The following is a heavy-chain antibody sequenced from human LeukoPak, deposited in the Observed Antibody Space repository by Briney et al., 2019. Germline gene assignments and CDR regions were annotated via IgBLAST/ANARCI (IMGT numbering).Heavy chain of an antibody. CDR3: AGAIAEAGTDC. CDR2: INSDGYSI. J-gene: IGHJ4*02. CDR1: GFTFSAYW. Sequence: GGSLRLSCAGSGFTFSAYWMHWVRHAPGKGPVWLARINSDGYSISYADSVKGRFTISRDNAKKTLYLQMNTLRAEDTAMYDCAGAIAEAGTDCWGQGTLVTVSS. V-gene: IGHV3-74*01. D-gene: IGHD6-19*01.